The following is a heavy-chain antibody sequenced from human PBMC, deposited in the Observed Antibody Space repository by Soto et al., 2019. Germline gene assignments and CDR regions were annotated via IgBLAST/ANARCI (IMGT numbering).Heavy chain of an antibody. CDR3: ARDPWYSSGYHYMDV. Sequence: ASVKVSCKASGYTFTSYAMHWVRQAPGQRLEWMGWINAGNGNTKYSQKFQGRVTITRDTSASTAYMELSSLRSEDTAVYYCARDPWYSSGYHYMDVWGKGTTVTVSS. CDR2: INAGNGNT. D-gene: IGHD6-19*01. J-gene: IGHJ6*03. CDR1: GYTFTSYA. V-gene: IGHV1-3*01.